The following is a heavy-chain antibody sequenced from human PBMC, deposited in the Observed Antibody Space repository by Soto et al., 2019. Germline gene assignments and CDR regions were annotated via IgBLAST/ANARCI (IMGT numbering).Heavy chain of an antibody. CDR3: AKDKNRAGCSGGSCSFPHDY. CDR1: GFTFSSYG. Sequence: GGSLRLSCAASGFTFSSYGMHWVRQAPGKGLEWVAVISYDGSNKYYADSVKGRFTISRDNSKNTLYLQMNSLRAEDTAVYYCAKDKNRAGCSGGSCSFPHDYWGQGTLGTVSS. CDR2: ISYDGSNK. J-gene: IGHJ4*02. D-gene: IGHD2-15*01. V-gene: IGHV3-30*18.